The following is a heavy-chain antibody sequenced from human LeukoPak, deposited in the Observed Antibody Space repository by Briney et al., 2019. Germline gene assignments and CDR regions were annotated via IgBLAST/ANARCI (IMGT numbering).Heavy chain of an antibody. D-gene: IGHD1-1*01. Sequence: ASVKVSCKASGYTFTSYDINWVRQATGQGLEWMGWMNPNSGNTGYAQKFQGRVTITRNTSISTAYMELTSLRSEDTAVYYCPRDWNARYFDYWGQGTLVTVSS. J-gene: IGHJ4*02. V-gene: IGHV1-8*03. CDR1: GYTFTSYD. CDR2: MNPNSGNT. CDR3: PRDWNARYFDY.